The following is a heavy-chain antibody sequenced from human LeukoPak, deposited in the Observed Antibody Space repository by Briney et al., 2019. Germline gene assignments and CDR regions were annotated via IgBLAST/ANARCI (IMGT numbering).Heavy chain of an antibody. J-gene: IGHJ4*02. Sequence: GGSLRLSCAASGFTFSSYGMHWVRQAPGKGLEWVAVISYDGSNKYYADSVKGQFTISRDNSKNTLYLQMNSLRAEDTAVYYCAKDRIQLWLQLDYWGQGTLVTVSS. CDR2: ISYDGSNK. V-gene: IGHV3-30*18. CDR1: GFTFSSYG. CDR3: AKDRIQLWLQLDY. D-gene: IGHD5-18*01.